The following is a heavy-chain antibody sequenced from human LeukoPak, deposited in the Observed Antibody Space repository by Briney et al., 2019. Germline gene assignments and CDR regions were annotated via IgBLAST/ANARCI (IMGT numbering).Heavy chain of an antibody. CDR2: INPNSGGT. V-gene: IGHV1-2*02. J-gene: IGHJ4*02. CDR3: ASDRGGSYTGFDY. D-gene: IGHD1-26*01. CDR1: GYTFTGYY. Sequence: ASVKVSCKASGYTFTGYYMHWVRQAPGQGLEWMGWINPNSGGTNYAQKFQGRVTMTRDTSISTAYMELSRLRSDDTAVYYCASDRGGSYTGFDYWGQGTLVTVSS.